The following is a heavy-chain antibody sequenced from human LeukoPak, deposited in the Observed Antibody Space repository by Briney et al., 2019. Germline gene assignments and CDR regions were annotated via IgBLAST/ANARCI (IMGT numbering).Heavy chain of an antibody. V-gene: IGHV4-34*01. Sequence: PGGSLRLSCAASGFTFSSYWMSWVRQPPGKGLEWIGEINHSGSTNYNPSLKSRVTISVDTSKNQFSLKLSSVTAADTAVYYCARLSLRPYYYYYYMDVWGKGITVTISS. CDR2: INHSGST. D-gene: IGHD3-16*01. CDR3: ARLSLRPYYYYYYMDV. CDR1: GFTFSSYW. J-gene: IGHJ6*03.